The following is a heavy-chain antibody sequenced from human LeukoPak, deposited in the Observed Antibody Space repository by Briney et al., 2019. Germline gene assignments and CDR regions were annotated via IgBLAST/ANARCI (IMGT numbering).Heavy chain of an antibody. CDR3: AREGHVSGYDFDC. CDR2: INSDGSSI. Sequence: PGGSLRLSCAASGFTFSSYWLHWVRQAPGKGLVWVSRINSDGSSITYADSVKGRFAISRDNAKNTLYLQMNSLRVEDTVVYYCAREGHVSGYDFDCWGQGTLVTVSS. J-gene: IGHJ4*02. CDR1: GFTFSSYW. D-gene: IGHD5-12*01. V-gene: IGHV3-74*03.